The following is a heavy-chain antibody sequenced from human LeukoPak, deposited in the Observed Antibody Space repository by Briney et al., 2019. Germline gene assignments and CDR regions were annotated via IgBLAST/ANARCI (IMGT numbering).Heavy chain of an antibody. V-gene: IGHV4-30-4*01. D-gene: IGHD3-22*01. J-gene: IGHJ4*02. CDR3: ARVDYDSSGYYD. CDR1: GGSISSGDYY. Sequence: PSETLSLTCTVSGGSISSGDYYWSWIRQPPGKGLEWIGYIYYSGSTYYNPSLKSRVTISVDTSKNQFTLKLSSVTAADTAVYYCARVDYDSSGYYDWGQGTLVTVSS. CDR2: IYYSGST.